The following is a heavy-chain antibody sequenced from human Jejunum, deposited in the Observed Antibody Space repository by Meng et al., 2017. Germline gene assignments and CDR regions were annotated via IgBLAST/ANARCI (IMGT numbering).Heavy chain of an antibody. V-gene: IGHV3-11*01. D-gene: IGHD6-25*01. Sequence: QVQLVESGGGLVKPGGSLRLSCAASGFTFSDDYMSWIRQAPGKGLEWVSYMSSSGSVRYYADSAKGRFTISRDNAKNLLYLQMNSLRAEDTAVYYCARTQGGRRLVDYWGQGTLVTVSS. CDR1: GFTFSDDY. CDR3: ARTQGGRRLVDY. CDR2: MSSSGSVR. J-gene: IGHJ4*02.